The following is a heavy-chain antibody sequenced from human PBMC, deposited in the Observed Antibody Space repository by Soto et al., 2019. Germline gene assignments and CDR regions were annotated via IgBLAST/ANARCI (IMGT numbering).Heavy chain of an antibody. Sequence: QVQLQESGPGLVKPSETLSLTCTVSGVSISSYYWDWIRQTPEKGLEWIGYIYYTGSTNYNPFLKSRVTMSVDTSRSQFSLNLASVTTADTAVYYCASRRVVFPFDNWGQGTLVTVSS. CDR3: ASRRVVFPFDN. CDR2: IYYTGST. D-gene: IGHD6-6*01. CDR1: GVSISSYY. J-gene: IGHJ4*02. V-gene: IGHV4-59*01.